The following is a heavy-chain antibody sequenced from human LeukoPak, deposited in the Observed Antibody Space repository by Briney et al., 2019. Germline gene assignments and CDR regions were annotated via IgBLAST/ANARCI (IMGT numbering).Heavy chain of an antibody. CDR1: GYTFTRYD. CDR2: ISAYNGNT. D-gene: IGHD3-22*01. Sequence: ASVKVSCKASGYTFTRYDINWVRQATGQGLEWMGWISAYNGNTNYAQKLQGRVTMTTDTSTSTAYMELRSLRSDDTAVYYCARDLYYYDSSGYSDAFDIWGQGTMVTVSS. J-gene: IGHJ3*02. CDR3: ARDLYYYDSSGYSDAFDI. V-gene: IGHV1-18*01.